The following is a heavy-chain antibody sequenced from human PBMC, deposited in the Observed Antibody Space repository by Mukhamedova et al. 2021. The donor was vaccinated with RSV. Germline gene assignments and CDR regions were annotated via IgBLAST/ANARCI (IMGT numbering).Heavy chain of an antibody. CDR2: ISSSSSTI. Sequence: LEWVSYISSSSSTIYYADSVKGRFTISRDNAKNSLYLQMNSLRAEDTAVYYCARSLATPYGPRGYYYYYYGMDVWGQ. CDR3: ARSLATPYGPRGYYYYYYGMDV. D-gene: IGHD5-12*01. J-gene: IGHJ6*02. V-gene: IGHV3-48*04.